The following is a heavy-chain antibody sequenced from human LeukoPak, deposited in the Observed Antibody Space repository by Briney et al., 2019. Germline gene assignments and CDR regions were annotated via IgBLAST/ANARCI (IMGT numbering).Heavy chain of an antibody. J-gene: IGHJ4*02. V-gene: IGHV3-15*01. CDR3: STGKTYDSSAYYTRF. CDR2: IKKKTDGGIT. D-gene: IGHD3-22*01. CDR1: GFTFSSYS. Sequence: GGSLRLSCAASGFTFSSYSMNWVRQAPGKGLEWVGRIKKKTDGGITAYAAPVKGRFTIPRDDSKNTLSLQMNSLKTEDTAVYYCSTGKTYDSSAYYTRFWGQGTLVTVSS.